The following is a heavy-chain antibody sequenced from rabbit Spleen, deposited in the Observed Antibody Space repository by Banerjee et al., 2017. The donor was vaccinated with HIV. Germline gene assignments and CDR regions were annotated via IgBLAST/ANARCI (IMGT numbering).Heavy chain of an antibody. CDR2: IEVGSSDFT. Sequence: EESGGGLVKPGASLTLTCTASGVSFSFSSYMCWVRQAPGKGLEWIACIEVGSSDFTYFATWAKGRFTISKTSSTTVTPQVTRLTAADTATYFCARDTSSSFSSYGMDLWGPGTLVTVS. CDR3: ARDTSSSFSSYGMDL. CDR1: GVSFSFSSY. D-gene: IGHD1-1*01. V-gene: IGHV1S40*01. J-gene: IGHJ6*01.